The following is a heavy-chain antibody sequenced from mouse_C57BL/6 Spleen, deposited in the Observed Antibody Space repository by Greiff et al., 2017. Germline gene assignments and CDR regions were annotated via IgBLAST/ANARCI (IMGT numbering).Heavy chain of an antibody. Sequence: VQLQQSVAELVRPGASVKLSCTASGFNINNTYMHWVKQRPEQGLEWIGRIDPANGNTKYAPKFKGKATITADTSSNTAYLQLSSLTSEDTAIYYGAREAGYYGSSDMDYWGQGTTLTVSS. D-gene: IGHD1-1*01. J-gene: IGHJ2*01. CDR1: GFNINNTY. CDR3: AREAGYYGSSDMDY. V-gene: IGHV14-3*01. CDR2: IDPANGNT.